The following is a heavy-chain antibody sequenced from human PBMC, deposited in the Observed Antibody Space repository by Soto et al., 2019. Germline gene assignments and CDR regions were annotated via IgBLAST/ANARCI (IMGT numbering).Heavy chain of an antibody. CDR3: PRCRITGTGGSTRTPIDY. D-gene: IGHD1-7*01. CDR1: GFTFSSYA. V-gene: IGHV3-30-3*01. CDR2: ISYDGSNK. J-gene: IGHJ4*02. Sequence: QVQLVESGGGVVQPGRSLRLSCAASGFTFSSYAMHWVRQAPGKGLEWVAVISYDGSNKYYADSVKGRFTISRDNSKNTLYLQMNSLRAEDTAVYYCPRCRITGTGGSTRTPIDYWGQGNLVTVSS.